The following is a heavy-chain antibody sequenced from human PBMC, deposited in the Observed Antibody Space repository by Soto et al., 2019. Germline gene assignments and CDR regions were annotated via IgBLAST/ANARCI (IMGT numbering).Heavy chain of an antibody. Sequence: SQTLSLTCAISGDSVSSGTATWSWIRQSPSRGLEWLGRTYYRSKWYNDYGVSVKSRIVITPDTSKNQLSLQMDSLSADDTAVYFCAKKGSPSGDHSNWYFDLWGRGTLVTVSS. CDR3: AKKGSPSGDHSNWYFDL. CDR1: GDSVSSGTAT. V-gene: IGHV6-1*01. J-gene: IGHJ2*01. CDR2: TYYRSKWYN. D-gene: IGHD7-27*01.